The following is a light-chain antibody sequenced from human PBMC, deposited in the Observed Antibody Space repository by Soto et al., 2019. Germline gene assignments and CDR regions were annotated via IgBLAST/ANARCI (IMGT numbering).Light chain of an antibody. J-gene: IGLJ3*02. Sequence: QSVLTQPLSASASPGQRVTISCSGGSSNIGSNTVAWYQHLPGTAPPRLIFTAGQRPSGVPGRFSGSKSGTSASLTITGLQTGDEADYYCATWDSALSAGVFGGGTQLTVL. CDR1: SSNIGSNT. CDR2: TAG. CDR3: ATWDSALSAGV. V-gene: IGLV1-44*01.